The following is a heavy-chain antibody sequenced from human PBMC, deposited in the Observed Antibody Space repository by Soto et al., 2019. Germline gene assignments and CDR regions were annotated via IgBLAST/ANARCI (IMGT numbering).Heavy chain of an antibody. CDR2: ISDNGDRT. CDR3: AKVQGSGTYYTFPAY. J-gene: IGHJ4*02. D-gene: IGHD3-10*01. V-gene: IGHV3-23*01. Sequence: LRLSCAASGFTFSTYAMSWVRQAPGKGLEWVSTISDNGDRTYYAASVKGRFTISRDNSKNTLYLLMNSLSAEDTALYYCAKVQGSGTYYTFPAYWGQGTLVTVSS. CDR1: GFTFSTYA.